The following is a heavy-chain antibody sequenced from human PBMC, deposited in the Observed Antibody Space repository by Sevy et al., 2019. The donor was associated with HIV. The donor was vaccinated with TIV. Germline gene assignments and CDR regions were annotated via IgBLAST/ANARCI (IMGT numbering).Heavy chain of an antibody. D-gene: IGHD6-6*01. V-gene: IGHV4-39*01. CDR1: GASISSSSYY. J-gene: IGHJ5*02. CDR2: IYYSGIS. Sequence: SETLSLTCTVSGASISSSSYYWGWIRQPPGKGLGWIGSIYYSGISFYTPSLKSRVTISVDTSKNQFSLKLSSVTAADTAVYYCTRRLSGSSSGRWFDPWGQGTLVTVSS. CDR3: TRRLSGSSSGRWFDP.